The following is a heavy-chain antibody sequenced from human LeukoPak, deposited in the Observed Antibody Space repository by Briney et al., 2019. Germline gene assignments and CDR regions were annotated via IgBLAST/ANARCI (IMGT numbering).Heavy chain of an antibody. CDR2: ISDDGSNK. CDR3: AKYYDRHAFDI. CDR1: GFTLSSYA. Sequence: PGGSLRLSCAASGFTLSSYAMHWVRQAPGKGLEGVAVISDDGSNKYYADSVKGLFTISKDNSKNTLYLQMNSLRAEDTAVYYCAKYYDRHAFDIWGQGTMVTVSS. J-gene: IGHJ3*02. D-gene: IGHD3-22*01. V-gene: IGHV3-30-3*02.